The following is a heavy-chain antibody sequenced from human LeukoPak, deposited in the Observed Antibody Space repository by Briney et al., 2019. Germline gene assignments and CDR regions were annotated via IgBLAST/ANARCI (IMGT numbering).Heavy chain of an antibody. J-gene: IGHJ4*02. V-gene: IGHV3-30*18. CDR3: AKEAYYYDSSGYLDY. Sequence: AGGSLRLSCAASGFTFSNAWMNWVRQAPGKGLEWVAVISYDGSNKYYADSVKGRFTISRDNSKNTLYLQMNSLRAEDTAVYYCAKEAYYYDSSGYLDYWGQGTLVTVSS. CDR1: GFTFSNAW. CDR2: ISYDGSNK. D-gene: IGHD3-22*01.